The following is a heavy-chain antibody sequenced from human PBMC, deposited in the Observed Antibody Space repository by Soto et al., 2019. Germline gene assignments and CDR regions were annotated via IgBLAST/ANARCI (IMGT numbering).Heavy chain of an antibody. Sequence: SETLSLTCAVYGGSFSGYYWGWIRQPPGQGLEWIGSIFYTGTTFYNPSLESRVTMSVDTSKNSFSLHLTSVTAADTAVYFCARLVVVAPVANVWGQGTLVTVSS. CDR1: GGSFSGYY. D-gene: IGHD2-2*01. V-gene: IGHV4-34*12. J-gene: IGHJ4*02. CDR2: IFYTGTT. CDR3: ARLVVVAPVANV.